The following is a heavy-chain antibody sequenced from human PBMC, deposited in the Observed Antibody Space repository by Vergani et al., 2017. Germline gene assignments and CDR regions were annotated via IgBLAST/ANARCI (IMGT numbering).Heavy chain of an antibody. Sequence: EVQLVESGGGVVRPGGSLRLSCAASGFTFSSYDMHWVRQATGKGLEWVSAIGTAGDTYYPGSVKGRFTISRENAKNSLYLQMNSLRAGDTAVYYCARAIAAAGNYYYYGMDVWGQGTTVTVSS. CDR3: ARAIAAAGNYYYYGMDV. V-gene: IGHV3-13*04. D-gene: IGHD6-13*01. J-gene: IGHJ6*02. CDR2: IGTAGDT. CDR1: GFTFSSYD.